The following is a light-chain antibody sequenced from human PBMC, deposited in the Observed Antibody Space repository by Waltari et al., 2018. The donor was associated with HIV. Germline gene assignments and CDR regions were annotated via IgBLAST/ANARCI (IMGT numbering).Light chain of an antibody. CDR3: SSYAGSNNYV. CDR1: SSDAGGYNY. J-gene: IGLJ1*01. CDR2: EVS. Sequence: QSALTQPPSASGSPGQSVTIPCTGTSSDAGGYNYVSWYQQHPGNAPKLMIYEVSKRPPGVPDRFSGSKAGNTASLTVSGLQAEDEADYYCSSYAGSNNYVFGTGTKVTVL. V-gene: IGLV2-8*01.